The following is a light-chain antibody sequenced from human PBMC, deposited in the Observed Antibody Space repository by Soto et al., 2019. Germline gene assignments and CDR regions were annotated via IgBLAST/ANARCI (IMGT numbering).Light chain of an antibody. CDR2: DAS. Sequence: EIVLTQFPATLSLSPGERATLSCRDSQSVRSYFAWYQQKPGQGHRLLIYDASNMATGIPAKFSGSGSGTDFTLTISSLEPEDFAVYYCQQRSNWPPITFGQGTQLEI. CDR1: QSVRSY. CDR3: QQRSNWPPIT. V-gene: IGKV3-11*01. J-gene: IGKJ5*01.